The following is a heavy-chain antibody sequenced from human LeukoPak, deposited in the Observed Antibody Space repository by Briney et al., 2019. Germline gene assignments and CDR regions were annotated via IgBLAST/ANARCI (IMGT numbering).Heavy chain of an antibody. J-gene: IGHJ4*02. Sequence: ASVKVSCKASGYTFTGYYMHWVRQAPGQGLEWIGWINPNSGGTNYAQKFQGRVTMTRDTSISTAYMELSRLRSDDTAVYYCARGILGEMATIFGYWGQGTLVTVSS. CDR1: GYTFTGYY. CDR3: ARGILGEMATIFGY. V-gene: IGHV1-2*02. D-gene: IGHD5-24*01. CDR2: INPNSGGT.